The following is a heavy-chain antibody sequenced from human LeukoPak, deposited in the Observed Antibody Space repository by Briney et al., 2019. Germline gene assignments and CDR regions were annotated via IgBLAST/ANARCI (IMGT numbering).Heavy chain of an antibody. D-gene: IGHD3/OR15-3a*01. V-gene: IGHV1-18*01. CDR2: ISPYNGNT. J-gene: IGHJ4*02. Sequence: ASVTVSCKASGYTFTRYGISWVRQAPGQGLEWMGWISPYNGNTNFAQKFQGRATMTTDTSTSTAYMELRSLTSDDTAVYYCARRGWTGDLRTFDYWGQGTLVTVSS. CDR3: ARRGWTGDLRTFDY. CDR1: GYTFTRYG.